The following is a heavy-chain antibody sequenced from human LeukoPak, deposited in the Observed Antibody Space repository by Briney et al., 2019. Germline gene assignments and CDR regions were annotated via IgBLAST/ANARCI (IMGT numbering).Heavy chain of an antibody. CDR3: ARDIVGAVDY. V-gene: IGHV4-30-4*07. CDR2: IYYSGST. J-gene: IGHJ4*02. D-gene: IGHD1-26*01. CDR1: GGSISSGGYS. Sequence: SETLSLTCAVSGGSISSGGYSWSWIRQPPGKGLEWIGYIYYSGSTYYNPSLKSRVTISVDTSKNQFSLKLSSVTAADTAVYYCARDIVGAVDYWGQGTLVTVSS.